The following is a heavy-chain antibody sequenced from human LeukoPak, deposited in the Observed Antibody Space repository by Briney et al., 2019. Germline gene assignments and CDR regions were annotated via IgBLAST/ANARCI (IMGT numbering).Heavy chain of an antibody. CDR3: AKEAYPGSYCGGDCYSDY. CDR1: GFTFSSYG. J-gene: IGHJ4*02. D-gene: IGHD2-21*02. CDR2: ISYDGSNK. Sequence: GGSLRLSCAASGFTFSSYGMHWVRQAPGKGLEWVAVISYDGSNKYYADSVKGRFTISRDNSKNTLYLQMNSLRAEDTAVYYCAKEAYPGSYCGGDCYSDYWGQGTLVTVSS. V-gene: IGHV3-30*19.